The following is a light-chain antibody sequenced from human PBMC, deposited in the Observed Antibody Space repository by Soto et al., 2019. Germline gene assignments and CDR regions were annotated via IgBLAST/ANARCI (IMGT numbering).Light chain of an antibody. CDR2: QDS. V-gene: IGLV3-21*02. CDR1: NVGGKS. J-gene: IGLJ2*01. Sequence: SYELTQPPSVSVAPGQTASFTCGGHNVGGKSVHWYRQRPGQAPALVVYQDSDRPSGIPDRFSGSNSGNTATLTISRVEAGDEADYYCQVWDSNRDHWVFGGGTKLTVL. CDR3: QVWDSNRDHWV.